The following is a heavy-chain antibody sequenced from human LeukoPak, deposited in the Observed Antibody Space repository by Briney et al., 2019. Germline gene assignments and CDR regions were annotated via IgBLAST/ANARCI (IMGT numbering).Heavy chain of an antibody. Sequence: GGSLRLSCAASGFTFSSYAMSWVRQAPGKGLEWVSATSDSGGSTFYADSVKGRFTISRDNSKNTLYLQMNSLRAEDTAVYYCAKNGGYCSSTRCYRFDYWGQGTLVTVSS. D-gene: IGHD2-2*01. J-gene: IGHJ4*02. V-gene: IGHV3-23*01. CDR1: GFTFSSYA. CDR3: AKNGGYCSSTRCYRFDY. CDR2: TSDSGGST.